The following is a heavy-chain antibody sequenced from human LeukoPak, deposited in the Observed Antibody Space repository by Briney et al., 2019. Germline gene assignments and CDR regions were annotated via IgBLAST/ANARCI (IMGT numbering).Heavy chain of an antibody. CDR3: LTYYYDSSGYWPHGAFDI. D-gene: IGHD3-22*01. CDR1: GYSISSTYY. J-gene: IGHJ3*02. CDR2: IKSKTDGGTT. V-gene: IGHV3-15*01. Sequence: ETLSLTCTVSGYSISSTYYWGWVRQAPGKGLEWVGRIKSKTDGGTTDYAAPVKGRFTISRDDSKNTLYLQMNSLKTEDTAVYYCLTYYYDSSGYWPHGAFDIWGQGTMVTVSS.